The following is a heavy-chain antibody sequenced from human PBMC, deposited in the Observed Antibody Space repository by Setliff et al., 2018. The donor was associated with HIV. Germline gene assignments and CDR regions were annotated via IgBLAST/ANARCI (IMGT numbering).Heavy chain of an antibody. CDR3: AKRPGYGYPFHI. V-gene: IGHV4-34*01. CDR1: GGSFSGYY. CDR2: INHSGNT. D-gene: IGHD5-18*01. J-gene: IGHJ3*02. Sequence: PSETLSLTCAVYGGSFSGYYWSWIRQPPGKGLEWIGEINHSGNTNYNPSLKSRVTISIDMSKNQFSLKLTSVAAADTAVYYCAKRPGYGYPFHIWGQGTMVTVSS.